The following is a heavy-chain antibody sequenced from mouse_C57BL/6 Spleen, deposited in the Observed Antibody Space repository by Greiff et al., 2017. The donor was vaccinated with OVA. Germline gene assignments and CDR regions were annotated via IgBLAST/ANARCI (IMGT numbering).Heavy chain of an antibody. CDR3: AREGDYGSSYEYYAMDY. D-gene: IGHD1-1*01. Sequence: QVQLKESGPGLVAPSQSLSITCTVSGFSLTSYGVHWVRQPPGKGLEWLVVIWSDGSTTYNSALKSRLSISKDNSKSQVFLKMNSLQTDDTAMYYCAREGDYGSSYEYYAMDYWGQGTSVTVSS. V-gene: IGHV2-6*03. J-gene: IGHJ4*01. CDR2: IWSDGST. CDR1: GFSLTSYG.